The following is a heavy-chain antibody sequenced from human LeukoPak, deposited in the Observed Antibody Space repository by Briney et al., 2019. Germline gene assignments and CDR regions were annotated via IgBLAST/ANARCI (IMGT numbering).Heavy chain of an antibody. V-gene: IGHV3-15*01. CDR3: TRDLDYYGSGLVPTYWFDP. J-gene: IGHJ5*02. D-gene: IGHD3-10*01. CDR2: IKSKTDGGTT. CDR1: GFTFSNAW. Sequence: GGSLRLSCAASGFTFSNAWMSWVRQAPGKGLEWVGRIKSKTDGGTTDYAAPVKGRFTISRDDSKSIAYLQMNSLKTEDTAVYYCTRDLDYYGSGLVPTYWFDPWGQGTLVTVSS.